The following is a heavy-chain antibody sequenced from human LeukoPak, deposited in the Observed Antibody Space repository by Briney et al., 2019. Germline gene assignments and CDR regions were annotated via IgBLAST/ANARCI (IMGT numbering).Heavy chain of an antibody. CDR1: GGSFSEYY. CDR3: ARVPATRYYFDY. J-gene: IGHJ4*02. Sequence: SETLSLTCAIYGGSFSEYYWSWMRQPPGRGLEWIGDINHSGSTNYSPSLTSRVTMSVDTSKNQFSLKLSSVTAADTAVYYCARVPATRYYFDYWGKGTLVTVSS. CDR2: INHSGST. V-gene: IGHV4-34*01. D-gene: IGHD2-15*01.